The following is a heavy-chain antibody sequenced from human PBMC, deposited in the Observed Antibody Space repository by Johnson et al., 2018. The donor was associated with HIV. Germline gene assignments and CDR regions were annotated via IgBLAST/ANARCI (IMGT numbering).Heavy chain of an antibody. Sequence: VQLVESGGGLIQSGGSLRLSCAASGFTVSSNYMSWVRQAPGKGLEWVSVISYDGSNKYYADSVKGRFTISRDNAKNSLYLKMNSLRAEDTAVYYCAGDRGRGGYSDGRGDAFDIWGQGTMVTVSS. CDR3: AGDRGRGGYSDGRGDAFDI. D-gene: IGHD5-18*01. V-gene: IGHV3-53*01. CDR2: ISYDGSNK. J-gene: IGHJ3*02. CDR1: GFTVSSNY.